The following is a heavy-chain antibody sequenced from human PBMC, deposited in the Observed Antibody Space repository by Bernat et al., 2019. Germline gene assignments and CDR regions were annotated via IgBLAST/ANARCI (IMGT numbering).Heavy chain of an antibody. V-gene: IGHV3-23*01. CDR3: VKRQWLVGYSDY. Sequence: EVQLLESGGGLVQPGGSLRLSCAASGFTFSSYAMSWVRQAPGKGLEWVSAISGSGGSTYYADSVKGRFTISRDNSKNTLYLQMNSLRAEDTAVYYCVKRQWLVGYSDYWGQGTLVTVSS. CDR1: GFTFSSYA. D-gene: IGHD6-19*01. J-gene: IGHJ4*02. CDR2: ISGSGGST.